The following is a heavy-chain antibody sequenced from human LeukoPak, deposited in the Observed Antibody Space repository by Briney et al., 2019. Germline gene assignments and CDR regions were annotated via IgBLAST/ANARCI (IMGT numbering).Heavy chain of an antibody. CDR2: IIPIFGTA. Sequence: ASVKVSCKASGGTFSSYAISWVRQAPGQGLEWMGGIIPIFGTANYAQKFQGRVTITADESTSTAYMELSSLRSEDTAVYYCARPSHGLVGPYYFDYWGQGTLVTVSS. V-gene: IGHV1-69*13. J-gene: IGHJ4*02. D-gene: IGHD3/OR15-3a*01. CDR1: GGTFSSYA. CDR3: ARPSHGLVGPYYFDY.